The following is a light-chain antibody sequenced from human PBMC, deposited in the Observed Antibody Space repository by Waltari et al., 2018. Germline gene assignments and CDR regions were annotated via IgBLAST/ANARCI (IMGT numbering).Light chain of an antibody. CDR2: QDT. CDR1: NLGRKY. CDR3: QAWDSATVV. V-gene: IGLV3-1*01. J-gene: IGLJ2*01. Sequence: SYDLIQPPSVSVSPGQRASITCSAENLGRKYCCWYQQKPGQSPVLIIYQDTERPSGIPERFSGSNSGNTATLTISGTQTLDEADYYCQAWDSATVVFGGGTKLTVL.